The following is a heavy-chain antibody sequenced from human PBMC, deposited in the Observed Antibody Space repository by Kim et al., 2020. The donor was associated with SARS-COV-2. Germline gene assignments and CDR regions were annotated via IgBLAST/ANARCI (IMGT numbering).Heavy chain of an antibody. J-gene: IGHJ4*02. Sequence: GGSLRLSCAASGFTFSGSAMHWVRQASGKGLEWVGRIRSKANSYATAYAASVKGRFTIYRDDSKNTAYLQMNSLKTEDTAVYYCTRSLLWFGESLYYFDYWGQGTLVTVSS. CDR2: IRSKANSYAT. D-gene: IGHD3-10*01. V-gene: IGHV3-73*01. CDR1: GFTFSGSA. CDR3: TRSLLWFGESLYYFDY.